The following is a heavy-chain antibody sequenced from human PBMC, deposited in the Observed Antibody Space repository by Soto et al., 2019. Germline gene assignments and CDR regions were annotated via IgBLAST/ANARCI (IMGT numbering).Heavy chain of an antibody. D-gene: IGHD4-17*01. V-gene: IGHV1-69*04. Sequence: SVKVCFKASGGPFSSYAIHLVRQAPGQGLEWLGKIIPSYDRTNYAQKFQGRVTVTADTYTTTAYMELSSLRSDDTAVYYCARDPSNDYGGDTFDYWGQGTMVTVSS. CDR3: ARDPSNDYGGDTFDY. CDR2: IIPSYDRT. J-gene: IGHJ4*02. CDR1: GGPFSSYA.